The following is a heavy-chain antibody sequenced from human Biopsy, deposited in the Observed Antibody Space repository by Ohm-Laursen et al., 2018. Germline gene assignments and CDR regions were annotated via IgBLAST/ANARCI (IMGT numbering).Heavy chain of an antibody. Sequence: VSSVKVSCKASGGPSSNYAFSWVRPAPGQGLEWVGRIVPILGHLNYAQRFQGRVSITADKSTTYVYMELSRLTSGDTAVYYCAADADGYYTEFDYWGPGTLVTVSS. CDR2: IVPILGHL. CDR3: AADADGYYTEFDY. D-gene: IGHD3-3*01. V-gene: IGHV1-69*04. J-gene: IGHJ4*02. CDR1: GGPSSNYA.